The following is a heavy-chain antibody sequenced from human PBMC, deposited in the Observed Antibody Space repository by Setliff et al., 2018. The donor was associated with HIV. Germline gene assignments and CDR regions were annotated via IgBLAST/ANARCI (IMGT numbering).Heavy chain of an antibody. CDR3: AREGTTVTLDY. CDR1: GYSISSGYY. V-gene: IGHV4-38-2*02. Sequence: SETLSLTCAVSGYSISSGYYWGWIRQPPGKGLEWIGSIYHSGSTYYNPPLKSRVTISVDTSKNQFSLKLSSVTAADTAVYYCAREGTTVTLDYWGQGTLVTVSS. D-gene: IGHD4-4*01. J-gene: IGHJ4*02. CDR2: IYHSGST.